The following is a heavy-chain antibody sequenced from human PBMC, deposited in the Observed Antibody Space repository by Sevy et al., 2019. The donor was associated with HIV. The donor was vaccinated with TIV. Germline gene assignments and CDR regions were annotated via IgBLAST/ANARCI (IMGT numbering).Heavy chain of an antibody. CDR1: GLSVTNNG. CDR2: ISYDGINK. D-gene: IGHD3-9*01. J-gene: IGHJ6*02. CDR3: AKDFTGFYGMDV. V-gene: IGHV3-30*18. Sequence: GGSLRLSCEVSGLSVTNNGMHWVRQAPGKGLEWVAVISYDGINKYYGDSVKGRFIISRDRSKNTLYLQMNILRIEDTAVYYCAKDFTGFYGMDVWGQGTTATVSS.